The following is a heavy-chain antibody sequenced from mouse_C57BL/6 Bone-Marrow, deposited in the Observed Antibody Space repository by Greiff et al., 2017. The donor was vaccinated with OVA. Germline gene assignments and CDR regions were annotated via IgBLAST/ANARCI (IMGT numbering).Heavy chain of an antibody. D-gene: IGHD3-3*01. CDR2: INPGSGCT. J-gene: IGHJ3*01. V-gene: IGHV1-54*01. CDR1: GYAFTNYS. CDR3: ARQGRLVAD. Sequence: VQLQQSGAELVRPGTSVKVSCKASGYAFTNYSIEWVKQRPGQGLEWIGVINPGSGCTNYTAKFKGKVTLTADKSSSTAYMQLSSLTSEDSAVYFCARQGRLVADWGQGTLVTVSA.